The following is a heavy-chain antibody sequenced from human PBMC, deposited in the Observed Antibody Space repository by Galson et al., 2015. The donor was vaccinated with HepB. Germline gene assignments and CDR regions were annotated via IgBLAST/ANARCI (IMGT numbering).Heavy chain of an antibody. Sequence: LSLTCAVYGGSFSGYYWSWIRQPPGKGLEWIGEINHSGSTNYNPSLKSRVTISVDTSKNQFSLKLSSVTAADTAVYYCARGGFGTYSNLYYYYYYMDVWGKGTTVTVSS. D-gene: IGHD4-11*01. CDR2: INHSGST. V-gene: IGHV4-34*01. CDR3: ARGGFGTYSNLYYYYYYMDV. J-gene: IGHJ6*03. CDR1: GGSFSGYY.